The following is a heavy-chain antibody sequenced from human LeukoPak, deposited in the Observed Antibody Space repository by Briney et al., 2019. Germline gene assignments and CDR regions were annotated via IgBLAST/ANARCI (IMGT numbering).Heavy chain of an antibody. CDR1: GFTFSSYA. V-gene: IGHV3-30-3*01. J-gene: IGHJ4*02. D-gene: IGHD3-3*01. CDR2: ISYDGSNK. CDR3: ARDPGYDFWSGYLDY. Sequence: PGGSLRLSCAASGFTFSSYAMHWVRQAPGKGLEWVAVISYDGSNKYYADSVKGRFTISRDNSKNTLYLQMNSLRAEDTAVYYCARDPGYDFWSGYLDYWGQGTLVTVSS.